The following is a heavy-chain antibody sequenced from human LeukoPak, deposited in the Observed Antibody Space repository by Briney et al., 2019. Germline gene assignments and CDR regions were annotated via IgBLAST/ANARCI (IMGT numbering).Heavy chain of an antibody. Sequence: PSVTLSLTCTVSGYSINDGYYWGWIRQPPGKGLEWIGSIYHSGSTHYKASLKSRVTISVDTSKNQFSLKLSSVTAADTAVYYCARAFYSSSWYHKEDFFDYWGQGTPVTVSS. CDR2: IYHSGST. CDR3: ARAFYSSSWYHKEDFFDY. D-gene: IGHD6-13*01. V-gene: IGHV4-38-2*02. CDR1: GYSINDGYY. J-gene: IGHJ4*02.